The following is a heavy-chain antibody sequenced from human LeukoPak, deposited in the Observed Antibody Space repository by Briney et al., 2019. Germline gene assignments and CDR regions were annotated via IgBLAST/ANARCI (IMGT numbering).Heavy chain of an antibody. Sequence: KASETLSLTCTVSVGSISTTSYYWGWIRQPSGKGLEWIGSIYYGGSAYYSPSLKSRVTISLDTSKHQFSLKLSSVTAADTAVYYCSFNLGSGSYAFDIWGQGTMVTVSS. CDR1: VGSISTTSYY. D-gene: IGHD3-10*01. CDR3: SFNLGSGSYAFDI. V-gene: IGHV4-39*07. CDR2: IYYGGSA. J-gene: IGHJ3*02.